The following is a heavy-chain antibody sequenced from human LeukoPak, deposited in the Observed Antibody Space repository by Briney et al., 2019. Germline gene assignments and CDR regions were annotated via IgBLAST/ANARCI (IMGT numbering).Heavy chain of an antibody. CDR1: GFTFSDYY. V-gene: IGHV4-34*01. J-gene: IGHJ4*02. Sequence: LRLSCAASGFTFSDYYMSWIRQAPGEGLEWIGEINHSGSTNYNPSLKSRVTISVDTSKNQFSLKLSSVTAADTAVYYCARGRLSSGWYRYWGQGTLVTVSS. CDR3: ARGRLSSGWYRY. CDR2: INHSGST. D-gene: IGHD6-19*01.